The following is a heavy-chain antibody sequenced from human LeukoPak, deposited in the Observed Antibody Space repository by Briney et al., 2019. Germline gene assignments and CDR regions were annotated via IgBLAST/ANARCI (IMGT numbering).Heavy chain of an antibody. CDR1: GFTFSNYP. J-gene: IGHJ4*02. D-gene: IGHD3-22*01. CDR3: ATGGGFYYGH. CDR2: AQGDGRLQ. Sequence: GGSLRLSCAASGFTFSNYPMHWVRQAPGKGLEWVAAAQGDGRLQYYADSVKGRFTISKDISKSTLYVQMNSLRAEDTAVYYCATGGGFYYGHWGQGTLVTVSS. V-gene: IGHV3-33*08.